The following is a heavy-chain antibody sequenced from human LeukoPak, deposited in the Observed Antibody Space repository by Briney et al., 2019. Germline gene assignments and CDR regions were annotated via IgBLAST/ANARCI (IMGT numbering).Heavy chain of an antibody. CDR1: GFTFDDYA. Sequence: GGSLRLSCAASGFTFDDYAMHWVRQAPGKGLEWVSGISWNSGHRGYADSVKGRFTISRDNAKNSLYLQMKSLRTEDTALYYCAKDRRHTVSGGYFDLWGRGTLVIVSS. CDR3: AKDRRHTVSGGYFDL. J-gene: IGHJ2*01. CDR2: ISWNSGHR. V-gene: IGHV3-9*01. D-gene: IGHD3-10*01.